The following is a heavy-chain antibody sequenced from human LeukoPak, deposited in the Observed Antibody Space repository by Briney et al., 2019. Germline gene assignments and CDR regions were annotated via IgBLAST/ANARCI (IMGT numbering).Heavy chain of an antibody. J-gene: IGHJ4*02. D-gene: IGHD3-10*01. Sequence: SETLSPTCTVSGGSISSYYWSWIRQPPGKGLEWIGYIYYSGSTNYNPSLKSRVTISVDTSKNQFSLKLSSVTAADTAVYYCARALSGDYFDYWGQGTLVTVSS. CDR2: IYYSGST. CDR1: GGSISSYY. CDR3: ARALSGDYFDY. V-gene: IGHV4-59*01.